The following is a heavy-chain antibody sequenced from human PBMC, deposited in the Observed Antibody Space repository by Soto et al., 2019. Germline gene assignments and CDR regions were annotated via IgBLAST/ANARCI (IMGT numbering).Heavy chain of an antibody. CDR3: ASVTMVRGVTTNWFDP. J-gene: IGHJ5*02. V-gene: IGHV1-69*02. CDR2: IIPILDIA. Sequence: QVQLVQSGAEVKKPGSSVKVCCKASGDTFSSYTISWVRQAPGQGLEWMGRIIPILDIANYAQKFQGRVTITADKSTSTAYMELSSLRSEDTAVYYCASVTMVRGVTTNWFDPWGQGTLVTVSS. D-gene: IGHD3-10*01. CDR1: GDTFSSYT.